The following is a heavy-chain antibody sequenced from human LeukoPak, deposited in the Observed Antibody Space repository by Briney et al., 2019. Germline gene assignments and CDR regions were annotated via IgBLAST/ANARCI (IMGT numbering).Heavy chain of an antibody. CDR3: ARVFDSGSQAYFYYMDV. J-gene: IGHJ6*03. CDR1: GGSISGTNYY. CDR2: IYYNGHT. Sequence: SETLSLTCTVSGGSISGTNYYWGWIRQPPGKGLEWIGSIYYNGHTYSNPSLESRVTMSVDTSKNQFSLKVSSVTAADTAVYYCARVFDSGSQAYFYYMDVWGKGTTVTIFS. V-gene: IGHV4-39*07. D-gene: IGHD3-10*01.